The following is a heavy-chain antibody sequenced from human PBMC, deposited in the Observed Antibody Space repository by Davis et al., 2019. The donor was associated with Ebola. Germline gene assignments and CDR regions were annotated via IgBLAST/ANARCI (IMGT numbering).Heavy chain of an antibody. V-gene: IGHV3-21*04. CDR1: GFTSSSYS. CDR2: ISSSSNYI. J-gene: IGHJ4*02. D-gene: IGHD3-22*01. Sequence: GESLKISCAASGFTSSSYSMPWVRQAPGTGLEWVSFISSSSNYIYYADSVKGRFTVSRDNAKKSLDLQMNSLRADDTAVYYCATDYYNYFAHWGQGTLVTVAS. CDR3: ATDYYNYFAH.